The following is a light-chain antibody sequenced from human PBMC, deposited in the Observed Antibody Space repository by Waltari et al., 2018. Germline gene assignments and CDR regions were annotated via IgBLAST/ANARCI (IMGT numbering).Light chain of an antibody. V-gene: IGLV6-57*01. CDR2: GDD. Sequence: FMLTQPPSVSGSPGKTVTISCTRSSGTFAAAYVQWYQQRPGSSPLTVIYGDDKRTSGVSDRFSGSVDMSANAASLTISGLKPEDEADYFCQSYDSSSVVFGGGTKLTVL. J-gene: IGLJ2*01. CDR3: QSYDSSSVV. CDR1: SGTFAAAY.